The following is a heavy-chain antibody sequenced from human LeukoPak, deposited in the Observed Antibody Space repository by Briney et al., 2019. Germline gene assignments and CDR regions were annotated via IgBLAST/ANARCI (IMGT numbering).Heavy chain of an antibody. D-gene: IGHD3-10*01. V-gene: IGHV4-4*02. Sequence: SGTLSLTCAVSGGSISSSNWWSWVRQPPGKGLEWIGEIYHSGSTNYNPSLKSRVTMSVDTSKNQFSLKPSSVTAADTAVYYCARSFYGSGSYYSPFDYWGQGTLVTVSS. CDR3: ARSFYGSGSYYSPFDY. J-gene: IGHJ4*02. CDR2: IYHSGST. CDR1: GGSISSSNW.